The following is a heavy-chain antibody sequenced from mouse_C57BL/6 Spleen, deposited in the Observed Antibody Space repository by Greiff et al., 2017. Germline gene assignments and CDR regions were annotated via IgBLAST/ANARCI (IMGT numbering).Heavy chain of an antibody. J-gene: IGHJ4*01. Sequence: VQLQQSGAELVKPGASVKISCKASGYAFRSYWMNWVKQRPGKGLEWIGQIYPGDGDTNYNGKFKGKATLTADKSSSTAYMQLSSLTSEYSAVYFCSRADCYGSSCGAMDYWGQGTSVTVSS. CDR1: GYAFRSYW. V-gene: IGHV1-80*01. CDR3: SRADCYGSSCGAMDY. D-gene: IGHD1-1*01. CDR2: IYPGDGDT.